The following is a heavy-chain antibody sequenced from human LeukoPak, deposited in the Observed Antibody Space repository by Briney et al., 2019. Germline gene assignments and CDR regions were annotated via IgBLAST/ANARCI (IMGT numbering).Heavy chain of an antibody. CDR3: ARDPLAGELRYYFDY. J-gene: IGHJ4*02. V-gene: IGHV1-46*01. D-gene: IGHD1-26*01. CDR1: GYTFTSYD. CDR2: INPSGGST. Sequence: GALVKVSCKASGYTFTSYDINWVRQAPGQGLEWMGIINPSGGSTSYAQKFQGRVTMTRDTSTSTVYMELSSLRSEDTAVYYCARDPLAGELRYYFDYWGQGTLVTVSS.